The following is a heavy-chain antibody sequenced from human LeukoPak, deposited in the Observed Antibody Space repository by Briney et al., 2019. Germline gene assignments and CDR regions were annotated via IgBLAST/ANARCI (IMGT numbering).Heavy chain of an antibody. J-gene: IGHJ4*02. V-gene: IGHV3-30*19. D-gene: IGHD2-2*02. CDR1: GFTFSSFG. CDR3: ARDLGYCSSTSCHIGGDY. CDR2: ISYDGSNK. Sequence: PGKSLRLSCVTSGFTFSSFGMHWVRQAPGKGLEWVAVISYDGSNKYYADSVKGRFTISRDNSKNTLYLQMNSLRAEDTAVYYCARDLGYCSSTSCHIGGDYWGQGTLVTVSS.